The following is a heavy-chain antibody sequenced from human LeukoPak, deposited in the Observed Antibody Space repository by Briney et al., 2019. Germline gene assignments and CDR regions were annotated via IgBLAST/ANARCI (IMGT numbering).Heavy chain of an antibody. D-gene: IGHD6-13*01. CDR3: AREEAGIAAAADA. J-gene: IGHJ5*02. CDR2: INTNTGNP. CDR1: GYTFTTYA. V-gene: IGHV7-4-1*02. Sequence: ASVKVSCKASGYTFTTYAIHWVRRAPGQGLEWMGWINTNTGNPTYAQGFTGRFVFSLDTSVSTAYLQISSLKAEDTAVYYCAREEAGIAAAADAWGQGTLVTVSS.